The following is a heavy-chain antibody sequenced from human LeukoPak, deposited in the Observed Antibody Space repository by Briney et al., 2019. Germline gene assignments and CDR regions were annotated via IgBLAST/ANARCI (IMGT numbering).Heavy chain of an antibody. CDR3: TAGVSL. CDR1: GFTFSSYA. D-gene: IGHD1-26*01. V-gene: IGHV3-15*01. Sequence: PGRSLRLSCAASGFTFSSYAMHWVRQAPGKGLEWVGRIKSKTDGGTTDYAAPVKDRFTISRDDSKNTLYLQMNSLKTEDTAVYYCTAGVSLRGQGTLVTVSS. CDR2: IKSKTDGGTT. J-gene: IGHJ4*02.